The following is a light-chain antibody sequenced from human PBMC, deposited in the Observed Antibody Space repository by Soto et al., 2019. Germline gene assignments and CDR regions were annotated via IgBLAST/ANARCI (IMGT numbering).Light chain of an antibody. CDR3: SSYTSSSSLAI. CDR2: EVT. CDR1: SSDVGFYNH. V-gene: IGLV2-14*01. Sequence: QSALTQPASVSGSPGQSITISCSGTSSDVGFYNHVSWYQQHPGEAPKLLIYEVTIRPSGVSNRFSGSKSGNTASLTVSGLQAEDEGDYHCSSYTSSSSLAIFGGGTKVTVL. J-gene: IGLJ2*01.